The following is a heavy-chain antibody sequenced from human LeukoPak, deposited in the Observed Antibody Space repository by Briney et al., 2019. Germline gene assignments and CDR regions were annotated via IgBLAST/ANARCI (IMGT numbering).Heavy chain of an antibody. D-gene: IGHD1-1*01. V-gene: IGHV4-31*03. CDR2: INYSGTT. J-gene: IGHJ5*02. CDR1: GDSISSGDYL. CDR3: GRRGTGRWFDT. Sequence: SQTLSLTCSVSGDSISSGDYLWSWIRQHPGKGLEWIGYINYSGTTFYTPSLKSRVTISVDTSQNQFSLNLNSVTAAVTGVYYFGRRGTGRWFDTSGQRTLGTVSS.